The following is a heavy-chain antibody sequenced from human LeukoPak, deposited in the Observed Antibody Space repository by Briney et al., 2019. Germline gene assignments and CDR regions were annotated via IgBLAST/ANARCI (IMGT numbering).Heavy chain of an antibody. CDR3: ARGSVSCSGGSCNNYYGMDV. D-gene: IGHD2-15*01. V-gene: IGHV1-2*02. CDR1: GYTFTGYY. Sequence: ASVKVSCKASGYTFTGYYMHWVRQAPGQGLEWMGWINPNSGGTNYAQKFQGRVTMTRDPSISTAYIELSRLRYDDTAVYYCARGSVSCSGGSCNNYYGMDVWAKGPRSPSP. J-gene: IGHJ6*02. CDR2: INPNSGGT.